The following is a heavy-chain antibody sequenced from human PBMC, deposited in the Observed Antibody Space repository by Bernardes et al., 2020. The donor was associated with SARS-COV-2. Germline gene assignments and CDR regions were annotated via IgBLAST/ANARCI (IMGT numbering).Heavy chain of an antibody. J-gene: IGHJ4*02. D-gene: IGHD3-10*01. CDR1: GFTFSAYG. Sequence: GGSLRLSCAASGFTFSAYGMNWVRQAPGKGLEWVSIVSGDGRTTFYADSAKGRFTITRDNSKNTVYLQMESLRVDDTGIYYCAKAGHYGGRVHRAIDNWGQGILVTVSS. V-gene: IGHV3-23*01. CDR3: AKAGHYGGRVHRAIDN. CDR2: VSGDGRTT.